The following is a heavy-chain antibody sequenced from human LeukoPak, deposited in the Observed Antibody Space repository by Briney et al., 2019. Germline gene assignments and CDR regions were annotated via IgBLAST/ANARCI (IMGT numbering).Heavy chain of an antibody. V-gene: IGHV1-69*01. CDR1: GGTFSSYA. CDR3: ARATWYGDPGSYYYYMDV. J-gene: IGHJ6*03. Sequence: SVKVSCKASGGTFSSYAISWVRQAPGQGLEWMGGIIPIFGTANYAQKFQGRVTITADESTSTAYMELSSLRSEDTAVYYCARATWYGDPGSYYYYMDVWGKGATVTVSS. CDR2: IIPIFGTA. D-gene: IGHD4-17*01.